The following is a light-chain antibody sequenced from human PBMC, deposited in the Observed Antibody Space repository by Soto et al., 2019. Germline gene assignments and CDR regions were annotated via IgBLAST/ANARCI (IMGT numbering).Light chain of an antibody. CDR2: GAS. CDR3: QQYGRSPMFT. J-gene: IGKJ2*01. V-gene: IGKV3-20*01. CDR1: QSVSSNY. Sequence: EIVLTQSPGTLSLSPGERATLSCRASQSVSSNYLAWYQQKPGQAPRLLIYGASRGAAGIPDRFSGSGSGKEFTIPISRLEPEDFAVYFCQQYGRSPMFTFGPGTKLEFK.